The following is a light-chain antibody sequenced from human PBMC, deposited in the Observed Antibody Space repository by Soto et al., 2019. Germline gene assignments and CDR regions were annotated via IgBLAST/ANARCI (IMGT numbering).Light chain of an antibody. Sequence: EIASNQSPATLCVSIGERATIPCRASQTVSNCLAWYQQKPGHAPRLLIYGASTMTTGIPARFSGSGSGTEFTLTISSLQSEDFAIYYCQQCYNTLNTFGGGTKVDIK. V-gene: IGKV3-15*01. CDR2: GAS. J-gene: IGKJ4*01. CDR3: QQCYNTLNT. CDR1: QTVSNC.